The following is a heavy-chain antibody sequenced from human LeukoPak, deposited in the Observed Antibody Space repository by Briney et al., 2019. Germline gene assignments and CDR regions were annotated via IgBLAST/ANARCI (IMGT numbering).Heavy chain of an antibody. D-gene: IGHD3-22*01. V-gene: IGHV1-69*04. CDR2: IIPILGIV. Sequence: SVKVSCKASGGTFSSYGISWVRQAPGQGLEWMGRIIPILGIVKYAQKFQGRVTMTADKSTRTAYMELSSLRSDDTAVYYCARDPPYYDSSGYYFQFDYGGQGTLVTVSS. CDR3: ARDPPYYDSSGYYFQFDY. CDR1: GGTFSSYG. J-gene: IGHJ4*02.